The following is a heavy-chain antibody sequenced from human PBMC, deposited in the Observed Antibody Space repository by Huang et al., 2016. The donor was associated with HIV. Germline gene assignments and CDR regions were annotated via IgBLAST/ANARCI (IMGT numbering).Heavy chain of an antibody. CDR3: ARERMMSWLDDHDAFDI. V-gene: IGHV4-34*01. CDR2: SNHRGST. Sequence: QVQLQQWGAGLLTPSVTLSLTCAVYGGSFSGYYWSWIRQSPGKGLEWIGESNHRGSTNYNPALESRLTISVDTSKNQCSLKLSSVTAADTAVYYCARERMMSWLDDHDAFDIWGQGTMVTVSS. CDR1: GGSFSGYY. J-gene: IGHJ3*02. D-gene: IGHD1-1*01.